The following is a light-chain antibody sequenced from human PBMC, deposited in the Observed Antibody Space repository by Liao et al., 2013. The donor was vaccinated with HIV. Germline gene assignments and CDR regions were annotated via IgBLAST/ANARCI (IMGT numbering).Light chain of an antibody. J-gene: IGLJ2*01. Sequence: SYELTQPPSVSVAPGKTASITCGGNNIGDKSVHWYQQKPGQVPVLVIAHDSDRPSGIPERFSGSNSGNTATLTISRVEPGDEADYYCQVWDSGSDVVFGGGT. V-gene: IGLV3-21*04. CDR1: NIGDKS. CDR3: QVWDSGSDVV. CDR2: HDS.